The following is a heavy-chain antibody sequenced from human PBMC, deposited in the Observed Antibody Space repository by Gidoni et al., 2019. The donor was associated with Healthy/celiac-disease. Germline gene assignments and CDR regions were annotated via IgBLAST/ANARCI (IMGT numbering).Heavy chain of an antibody. Sequence: EVQLLESGGGLVQPGGSLRLSCAASGFTFRSYAMSWVRQAPGKGLEGVSAISGSGGSTYYADSVKGRFTISRDNSKNTLYLQMNSLRAEDTAVYYCAKVTVYYDSSGYIKHDAFDIWGQGTMLTVSS. V-gene: IGHV3-23*01. J-gene: IGHJ3*02. CDR3: AKVTVYYDSSGYIKHDAFDI. CDR2: ISGSGGST. D-gene: IGHD3-22*01. CDR1: GFTFRSYA.